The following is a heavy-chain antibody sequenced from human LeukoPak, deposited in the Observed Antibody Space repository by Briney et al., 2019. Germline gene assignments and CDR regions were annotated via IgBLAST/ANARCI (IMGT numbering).Heavy chain of an antibody. J-gene: IGHJ4*02. V-gene: IGHV4-30-2*01. CDR1: GGSISSGGYY. CDR2: IYHSGST. CDR3: ARDSFPLSNDYGDY. D-gene: IGHD2/OR15-2a*01. Sequence: PSETLSLTCTVSGGSISSGGYYWSWIRQPPGKGLEWIGYIYHSGSTNYNPSLKSRVTISVDKSKNQFSLKLSSVTAADTAVYFCARDSFPLSNDYGDYWGQGTLVTVSS.